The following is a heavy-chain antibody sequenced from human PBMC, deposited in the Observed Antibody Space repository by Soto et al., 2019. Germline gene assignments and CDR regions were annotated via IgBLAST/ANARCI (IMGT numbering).Heavy chain of an antibody. J-gene: IGHJ6*02. CDR2: ISHDGSKK. CDR1: GFIFSRYA. Sequence: QEQLVESGGGVVQPGRSLRLSCAASGFIFSRYAMHWVRQSPGKGLEGVAVISHDGSKKYYADSVKGRHTTSRDDSKNTLYLQMNSLRVEDTAVYYCARAPHGMDVWGQGTAVIVSS. CDR3: ARAPHGMDV. V-gene: IGHV3-30-3*01.